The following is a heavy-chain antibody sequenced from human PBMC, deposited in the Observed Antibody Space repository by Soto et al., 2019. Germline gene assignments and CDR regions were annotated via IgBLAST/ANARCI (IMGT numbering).Heavy chain of an antibody. Sequence: GGSLRLSCAASGFTFSSYEMNWVRQAPGKGLEWVSYISSSGSTTYYADSVKGRFTISRNNAKNSLYLQMNSLRAEDTAVYYCARDTLHSGWFDPWGQGTLVTVSS. V-gene: IGHV3-48*03. J-gene: IGHJ5*02. CDR3: ARDTLHSGWFDP. D-gene: IGHD3-10*01. CDR2: ISSSGSTT. CDR1: GFTFSSYE.